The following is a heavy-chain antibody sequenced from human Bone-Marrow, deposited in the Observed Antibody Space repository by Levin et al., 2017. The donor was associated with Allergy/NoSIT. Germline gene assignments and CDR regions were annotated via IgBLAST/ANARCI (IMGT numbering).Heavy chain of an antibody. Sequence: PGGSLRLSCVGSKFNIENYSMTWVRQAPGKGLEWVSSITSSSTFIYYADSVKGRFTISRDTAKNSVFLQMKSLRAGDTAMYYCGAIKSSGWKGWFDPWGQGTLVTVSS. CDR3: GAIKSSGWKGWFDP. CDR2: ITSSSTFI. V-gene: IGHV3-21*01. J-gene: IGHJ5*02. CDR1: KFNIENYS. D-gene: IGHD3-22*01.